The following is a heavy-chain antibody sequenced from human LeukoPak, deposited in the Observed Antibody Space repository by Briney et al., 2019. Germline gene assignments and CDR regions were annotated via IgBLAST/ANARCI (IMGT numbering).Heavy chain of an antibody. D-gene: IGHD3-10*01. CDR1: GYTFTSYG. CDR3: ARDLMRDRWFGES. V-gene: IGHV1-46*01. Sequence: ASVKVSCKASGYTFTSYGISWVRQAPGQGLEWMGIINPSGGSPSYAQKFQGRVTMTRDTSTSTVYMELNSLRVEDTAVYYCARDLMRDRWFGESWGQGTLVTVSS. J-gene: IGHJ5*02. CDR2: INPSGGSP.